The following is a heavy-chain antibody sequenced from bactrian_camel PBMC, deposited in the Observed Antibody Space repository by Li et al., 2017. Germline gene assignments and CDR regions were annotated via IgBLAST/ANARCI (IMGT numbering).Heavy chain of an antibody. J-gene: IGHJ4*01. CDR1: GVTYNIYC. V-gene: IGHV3S53*01. Sequence: VQLVESGGGSVQAGGSLRLSCVASGVTYNIYCMGWFRQPPGKEREGVAAIGSDGVTSYGDSVTGRFTVSRDNAKNMMYLQLNSLNAEDTAMYYCTADGGMWYFGFRYWGQGTQVTVSS. CDR2: IGSDGVT. CDR3: TADGGMWYFGFRY. D-gene: IGHD6*01.